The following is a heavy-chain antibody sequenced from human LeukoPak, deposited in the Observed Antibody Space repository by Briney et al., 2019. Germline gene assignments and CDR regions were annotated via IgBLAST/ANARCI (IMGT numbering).Heavy chain of an antibody. CDR2: ISSSGSSI. CDR3: AKPSGCYAPSAFDI. J-gene: IGHJ3*02. V-gene: IGHV3-11*01. Sequence: GGSLRLSCAASGFTFSDYYMSWIRQAPGKGLEGVSYISSSGSSIYYADSVKGRFTISRDKSKNTVYLQMNNLKAEHTAVYYCAKPSGCYAPSAFDILRQGTILIISS. CDR1: GFTFSDYY. D-gene: IGHD1-26*01.